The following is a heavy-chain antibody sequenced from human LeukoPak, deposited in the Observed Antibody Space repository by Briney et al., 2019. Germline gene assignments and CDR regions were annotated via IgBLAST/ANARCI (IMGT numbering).Heavy chain of an antibody. D-gene: IGHD3-3*01. V-gene: IGHV5-51*01. J-gene: IGHJ5*02. CDR3: ARAPAPPLEWLLEWAPWFDP. CDR2: IYPGDSDT. Sequence: HGESLKISCKGSGYSFTSYWIGWVRQMPGKGLEWMGIIYPGDSDTRYSPSFQGQVTISADKSISTAYLQWSSLKASDTAMYYCARAPAPPLEWLLEWAPWFDPWGQGTLVAVSS. CDR1: GYSFTSYW.